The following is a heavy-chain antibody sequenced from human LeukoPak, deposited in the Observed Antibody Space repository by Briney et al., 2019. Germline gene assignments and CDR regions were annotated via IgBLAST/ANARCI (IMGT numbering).Heavy chain of an antibody. CDR2: ISAYNGNT. CDR1: GYTFTSYG. CDR3: ARDHGAAGQNNFDY. J-gene: IGHJ4*02. V-gene: IGHV1-18*01. D-gene: IGHD6-13*01. Sequence: ALVKVSCKASGYTFTSYGISWVRQAPGQGLEWMGWISAYNGNTNYAQKLQGRVTMTTDTSTSTAYMELRSLRSDDTAVYYCARDHGAAGQNNFDYWGQGTLVTVSS.